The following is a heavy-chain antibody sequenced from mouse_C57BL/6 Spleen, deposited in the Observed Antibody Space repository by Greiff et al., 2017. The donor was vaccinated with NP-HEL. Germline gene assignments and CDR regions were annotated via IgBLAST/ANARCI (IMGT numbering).Heavy chain of an antibody. V-gene: IGHV1-64*01. D-gene: IGHD2-1*01. Sequence: QVQLQQPGAELVKPGASVKLSCKASGYTFTSYWMHWVKQRPGQGLEWIGMIHPNSGSTNYNEKFKSKATLTVDKSSSTAYMQLSSLTSEDSAVYYCARNYVNYAMDYWGQGTSVTVSS. CDR2: IHPNSGST. CDR3: ARNYVNYAMDY. J-gene: IGHJ4*01. CDR1: GYTFTSYW.